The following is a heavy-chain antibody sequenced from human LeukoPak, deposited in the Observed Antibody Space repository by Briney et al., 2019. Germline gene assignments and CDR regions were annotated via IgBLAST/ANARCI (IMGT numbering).Heavy chain of an antibody. Sequence: PGGFLRLSCAASGFTFSSYWMHWVRQAPGKGLVWVSRINSDGSSTSYADSVKGRFTISRDNAKNTLYLQMNSLRAEDTAVYYCARAGRGYYGSGSYYTSWGQGTLVTVSS. D-gene: IGHD3-10*01. CDR2: INSDGSST. J-gene: IGHJ5*02. V-gene: IGHV3-74*01. CDR3: ARAGRGYYGSGSYYTS. CDR1: GFTFSSYW.